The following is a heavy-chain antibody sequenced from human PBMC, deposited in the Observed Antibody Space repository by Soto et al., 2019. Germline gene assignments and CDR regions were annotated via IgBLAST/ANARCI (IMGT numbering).Heavy chain of an antibody. Sequence: SETLSLTCTVSGGSISSGGHYWSWIRQHPGKGLEWIGFIYYSGSTFYNPSLKSRLTISVDTSKNQFSLKLSSVTAADTAIYYCAREFSDYYDSSGYSLGGMDVWGQGTTVTVSS. V-gene: IGHV4-31*03. D-gene: IGHD3-22*01. CDR2: IYYSGST. J-gene: IGHJ6*02. CDR1: GGSISSGGHY. CDR3: AREFSDYYDSSGYSLGGMDV.